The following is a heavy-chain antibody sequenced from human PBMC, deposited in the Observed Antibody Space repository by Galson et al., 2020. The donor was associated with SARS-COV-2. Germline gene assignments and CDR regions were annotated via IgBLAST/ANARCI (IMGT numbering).Heavy chain of an antibody. D-gene: IGHD2-15*01. Sequence: NSGGSLRLSCAASGFTFSSYTVNWVRQAPGKGLEWVSSISGSSSYIYYADSVKGRFTISRDNAKKSLYLQMNSVRAEDTAVYYCARQWWTHYYMDVWGKGTTVTISS. CDR2: ISGSSSYI. J-gene: IGHJ6*03. CDR3: ARQWWTHYYMDV. V-gene: IGHV3-21*01. CDR1: GFTFSSYT.